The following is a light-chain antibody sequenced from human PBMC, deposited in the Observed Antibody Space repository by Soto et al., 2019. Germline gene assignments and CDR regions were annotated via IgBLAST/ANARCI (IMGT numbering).Light chain of an antibody. J-gene: IGKJ5*01. V-gene: IGKV3-11*01. CDR3: QQRSNWPPIT. CDR2: DAS. CDR1: QTVRNNY. Sequence: SPGTPSLSPGERATLSCRASQTVRNNYLAWYQQKPGQAPRLLIYDASNRATGIPARFSGSGSGTDFTLTISSLEPEDFAVYYCQQRSNWPPITFGQGTRLEI.